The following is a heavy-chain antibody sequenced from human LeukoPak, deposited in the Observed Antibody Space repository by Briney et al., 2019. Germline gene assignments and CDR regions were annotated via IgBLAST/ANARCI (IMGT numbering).Heavy chain of an antibody. D-gene: IGHD6-6*01. Sequence: GGSLRLSCAASGFTFSSYAMHWVRQAPGKGLGWVAVISYDGSNKYYADSVKGRFTISRDNSKNTLYLQMNSLRAEDTAVYYCAREGRYSSSFAADYWGQGTLVTVSS. V-gene: IGHV3-30-3*01. J-gene: IGHJ4*02. CDR3: AREGRYSSSFAADY. CDR1: GFTFSSYA. CDR2: ISYDGSNK.